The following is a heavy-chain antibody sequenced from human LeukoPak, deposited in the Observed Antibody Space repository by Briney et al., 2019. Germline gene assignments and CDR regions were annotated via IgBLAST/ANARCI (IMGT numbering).Heavy chain of an antibody. J-gene: IGHJ6*03. CDR2: ISGSGGST. CDR1: GFTFSSYG. V-gene: IGHV3-23*01. Sequence: PGGTLRLSCAASGFTFSSYGMSWVRQAPGKGLEWVSAISGSGGSTYYADSVKGRFTISRDNSKNTLYLQMNSLRVEDTAVYYCARDPGQLWSTTYYYSYYLDVWGKGTTVTVSS. D-gene: IGHD5-18*01. CDR3: ARDPGQLWSTTYYYSYYLDV.